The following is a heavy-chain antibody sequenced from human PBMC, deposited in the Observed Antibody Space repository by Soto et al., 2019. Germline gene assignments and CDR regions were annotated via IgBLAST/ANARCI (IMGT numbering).Heavy chain of an antibody. D-gene: IGHD5-12*01. CDR2: IDPSHPYT. CDR3: ARHVDSGYLDYYSYGKDV. V-gene: IGHV5-10-1*01. J-gene: IGHJ6*02. CDR1: GYSFTSYC. Sequence: GEPLKPSCKGSGYSFTSYCNSGVRQMPGKGLEWVGRIDPSHPYTNYSPSFQGHVTISADKSISPAYLQWRSLKASDTAMYYCARHVDSGYLDYYSYGKDVWGQGTTVNVSS.